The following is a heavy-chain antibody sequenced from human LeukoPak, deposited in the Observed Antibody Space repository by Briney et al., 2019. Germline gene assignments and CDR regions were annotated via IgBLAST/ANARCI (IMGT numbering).Heavy chain of an antibody. CDR1: GFPFSTNA. CDR3: AKAYYGDYYDY. J-gene: IGHJ4*02. D-gene: IGHD3-3*01. V-gene: IGHV3-23*01. CDR2: ISGSGVTT. Sequence: GSLRLSCAASGFPFSTNAMTWVRKAPGKGLEWVSAISGSGVTTYYADSVKGRFTISRDNSRNTLYLQMNSLRAEDTAVYYCAKAYYGDYYDYWGQGTLVTVSS.